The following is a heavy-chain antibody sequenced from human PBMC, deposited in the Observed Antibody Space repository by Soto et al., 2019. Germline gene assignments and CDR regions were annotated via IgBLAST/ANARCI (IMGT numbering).Heavy chain of an antibody. Sequence: QVQLQESGPGLVKPSQTLSLTCTVSGGSISSGGYYWSWIRQHPGKGLEWIGYIYYSGSTYYNPSLKSRVTISVDSSKNHSALMLSSVTAADTAVYYCAGEVGYDILTGYYRSYYFHYWGQGTLVTVSS. CDR1: GGSISSGGYY. D-gene: IGHD3-9*01. CDR3: AGEVGYDILTGYYRSYYFHY. J-gene: IGHJ4*02. CDR2: IYYSGST. V-gene: IGHV4-31*03.